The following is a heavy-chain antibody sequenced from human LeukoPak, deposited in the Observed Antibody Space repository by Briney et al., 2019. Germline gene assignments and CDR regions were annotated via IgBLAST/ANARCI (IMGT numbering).Heavy chain of an antibody. CDR2: IIPIFGTA. CDR3: ARGPTYYYGSGSDSYMDV. CDR1: GGTFSSYA. D-gene: IGHD3-10*01. V-gene: IGHV1-69*05. J-gene: IGHJ6*03. Sequence: SVTVSRKASGGTFSSYAISWVRQAPGQGLEWMGGIIPIFGTANYAQKFQGRVTITTDESTSTAYMELSSLRSEDTAVYYCARGPTYYYGSGSDSYMDVWGKGTTVTVSS.